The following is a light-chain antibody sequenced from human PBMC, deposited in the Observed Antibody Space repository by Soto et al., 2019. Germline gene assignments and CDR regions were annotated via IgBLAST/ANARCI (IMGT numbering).Light chain of an antibody. Sequence: EMVMTQSPLSLPVTPGEPASISCRSSQSLLHSNGYNYLDWYLQKPGQSPQLLIYMGSLRASGVLDRFSGRGSGTDFTLKISRLEAEDVGIYYCRQALQTPGTFGQGTRVEIK. CDR3: RQALQTPGT. V-gene: IGKV2-28*01. CDR1: QSLLHSNGYNY. CDR2: MGS. J-gene: IGKJ1*01.